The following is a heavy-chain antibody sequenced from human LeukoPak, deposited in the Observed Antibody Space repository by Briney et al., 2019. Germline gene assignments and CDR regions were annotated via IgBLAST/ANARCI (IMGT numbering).Heavy chain of an antibody. D-gene: IGHD3-9*01. CDR2: IYYSGST. V-gene: IGHV4-59*08. Sequence: SSETLSLTCTVSGGSISSYYWSWIRQPPGKGLEWIGYIYYSGSTNYNPSLKSRVTISVDTSKNQFSLKLSSVTAADTAVYYCARERYFDWLFDYWGQGTLVTVSS. CDR3: ARERYFDWLFDY. J-gene: IGHJ4*02. CDR1: GGSISSYY.